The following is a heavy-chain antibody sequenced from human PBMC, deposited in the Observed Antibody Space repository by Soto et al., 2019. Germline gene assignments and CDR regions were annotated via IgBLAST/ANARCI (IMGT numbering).Heavy chain of an antibody. CDR1: GLTVSSNY. J-gene: IGHJ4*02. Sequence: GGSLRLSCASSGLTVSSNYMSWVRQAPGKGLEWVSVIYSGGNTYYADSVKGRFTISRDNSKNTLFLQMNSLRAEDTAVYYCARGLYDYVWGSYAQFDYWGQGTLVTVSS. V-gene: IGHV3-53*01. CDR2: IYSGGNT. CDR3: ARGLYDYVWGSYAQFDY. D-gene: IGHD3-16*01.